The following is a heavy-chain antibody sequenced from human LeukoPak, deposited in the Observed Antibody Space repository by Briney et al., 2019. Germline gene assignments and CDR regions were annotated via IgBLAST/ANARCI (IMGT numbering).Heavy chain of an antibody. D-gene: IGHD4-17*01. Sequence: ASVKVSCKASGYTFTNYDIHWVRQATGQGLEWVGWMNPNSGTTGYAQKFQGRVTLTRDTSISTAYMELSSLRSEDTALYYCARGLDDYEDAFDIWGQGTMVTVSS. V-gene: IGHV1-8*03. CDR2: MNPNSGTT. CDR1: GYTFTNYD. J-gene: IGHJ3*02. CDR3: ARGLDDYEDAFDI.